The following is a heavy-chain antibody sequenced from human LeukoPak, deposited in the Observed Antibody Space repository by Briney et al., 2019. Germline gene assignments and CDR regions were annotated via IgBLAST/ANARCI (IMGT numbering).Heavy chain of an antibody. CDR1: GGTFSSYA. CDR2: IIPILGIA. CDR3: ARDPRGEVVISYYFDY. Sequence: ASVKVSCKASGGTFSSYAISWVRQAPGQGLEWMGRIIPILGIANYAQKFQGRVTITADESTSTAFMELTSLGSEDTAVYYCARDPRGEVVISYYFDYWGQGTLVTVSS. D-gene: IGHD3-22*01. V-gene: IGHV1-69*04. J-gene: IGHJ4*02.